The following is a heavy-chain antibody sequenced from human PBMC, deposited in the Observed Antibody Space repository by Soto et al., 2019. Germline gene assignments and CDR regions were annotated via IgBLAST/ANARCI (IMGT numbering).Heavy chain of an antibody. CDR3: AGAYYDYVWGSYRFDY. J-gene: IGHJ4*02. Sequence: SETLSLTCTVSGGSISSYYLSWIRQPPGKGLEWIGYIYYSGSTNYNPSLKSRVTISVDTSKNQFSLKLSSVTAADTAVYYCAGAYYDYVWGSYRFDYWGQGTLVTVSS. CDR2: IYYSGST. CDR1: GGSISSYY. D-gene: IGHD3-16*02. V-gene: IGHV4-59*08.